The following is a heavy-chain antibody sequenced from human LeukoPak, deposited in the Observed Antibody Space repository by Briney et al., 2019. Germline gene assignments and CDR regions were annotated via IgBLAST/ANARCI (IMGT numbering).Heavy chain of an antibody. Sequence: SETLSLTCAVYGGSFSGYYWSWIRQPPGKGLEWVGEINHIGSSNYNPSLKSRVTISVDTSKNQFSLKLSSVTAADTAVYYCARYRGYCSSTRCYASYYYYHGMDVWGPGTTVTVSS. CDR2: INHIGSS. V-gene: IGHV4-34*01. CDR3: ARYRGYCSSTRCYASYYYYHGMDV. J-gene: IGHJ6*02. CDR1: GGSFSGYY. D-gene: IGHD2-2*01.